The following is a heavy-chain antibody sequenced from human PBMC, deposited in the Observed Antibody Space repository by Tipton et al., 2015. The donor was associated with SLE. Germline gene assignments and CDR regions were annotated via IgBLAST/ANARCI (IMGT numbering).Heavy chain of an antibody. J-gene: IGHJ4*02. Sequence: PGLVKPSETLSLICAVSDYSISSGYYWGCIRQPPGKGLEWIGTIYHSGSTYYNPSLKSRVTIPVDTSKNQFSLKLTSVTAADTAVYYCARYRGDLQVFDYWGQGTLITVSS. V-gene: IGHV4-38-2*01. CDR3: ARYRGDLQVFDY. D-gene: IGHD3-16*01. CDR2: IYHSGST. CDR1: DYSISSGYY.